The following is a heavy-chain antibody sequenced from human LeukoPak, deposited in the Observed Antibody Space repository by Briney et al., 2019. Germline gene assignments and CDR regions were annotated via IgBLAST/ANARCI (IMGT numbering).Heavy chain of an antibody. V-gene: IGHV3-53*01. D-gene: IGHD1-7*01. J-gene: IGHJ4*02. CDR2: IYSGGST. CDR1: GFTVSSNY. Sequence: PGGSLRLSCAASGFTVSSNYVSWVRQAPGKGLEWVSVIYSGGSTYYADSVKGRFTISRDISKNTLYLQMNSLSAEDTAVYYCARGNWNYPFDYWGQGTLVTVSS. CDR3: ARGNWNYPFDY.